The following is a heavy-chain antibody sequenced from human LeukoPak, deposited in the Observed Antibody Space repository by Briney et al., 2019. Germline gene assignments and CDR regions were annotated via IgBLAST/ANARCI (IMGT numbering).Heavy chain of an antibody. CDR1: GYTFTSYG. D-gene: IGHD3-3*01. J-gene: IGHJ4*02. CDR3: ARGTDYDFWSGYSHYFDY. V-gene: IGHV1-18*01. CDR2: ISAYNGNT. Sequence: GASVKVSCKASGYTFTSYGISWVRQAPGQGLEWMGWISAYNGNTNYAQKLQGRVTMTTDTSMSTAYMELRSLRSDDTAVYYCARGTDYDFWSGYSHYFDYWGQGTLVTVSS.